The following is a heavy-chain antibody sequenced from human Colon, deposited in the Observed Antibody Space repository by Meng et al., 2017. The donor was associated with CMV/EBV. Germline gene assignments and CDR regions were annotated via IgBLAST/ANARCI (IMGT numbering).Heavy chain of an antibody. CDR2: IYSGGST. D-gene: IGHD3-16*01. V-gene: IGHV3-53*01. J-gene: IGHJ4*02. CDR1: GFTVSSNY. Sequence: GGSLRLSCAASGFTVSSNYMSWVRQAPGKGLEWVSVIYSGGSTYYADSVKGRFTISRDNSKNTLYLQMNSLRAEDTAVYYCARLGVPNYFDYWGQGTLVPSPQ. CDR3: ARLGVPNYFDY.